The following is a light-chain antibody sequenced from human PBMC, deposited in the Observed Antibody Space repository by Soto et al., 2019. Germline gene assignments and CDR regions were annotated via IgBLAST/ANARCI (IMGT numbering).Light chain of an antibody. V-gene: IGLV1-44*01. CDR1: SSNIGRNT. CDR2: SDN. Sequence: QAVVTQPPSASGTPGQRVTISCSGSSSNIGRNTVNWYQQLPGTAPKLLIYSDNQRPSGVPDRFSVSKSGTSVSLAVSGLQSDDEADYYCAAWDDSLNGMVFGGGTKLTVL. CDR3: AAWDDSLNGMV. J-gene: IGLJ2*01.